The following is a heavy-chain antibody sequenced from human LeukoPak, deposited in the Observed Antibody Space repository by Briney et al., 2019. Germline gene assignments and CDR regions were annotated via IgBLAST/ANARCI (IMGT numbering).Heavy chain of an antibody. CDR2: IYYSGST. CDR1: GGSISSSSYY. Sequence: PSETLSLTCTVSGGSISSSSYYWGWIRQPPGKGLEWIGSIYYSGSTYYNPSLKSRVTISADTSKNQFSLKLSSVTAADTAVYYCARGRSELEYYYYYMDVWGKGTTVTVSS. V-gene: IGHV4-39*01. D-gene: IGHD1-7*01. J-gene: IGHJ6*03. CDR3: ARGRSELEYYYYYMDV.